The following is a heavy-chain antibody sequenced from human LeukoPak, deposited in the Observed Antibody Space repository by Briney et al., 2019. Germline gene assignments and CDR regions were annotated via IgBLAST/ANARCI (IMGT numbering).Heavy chain of an antibody. CDR2: IYPRDGST. J-gene: IGHJ4*02. CDR1: GYTVTSNY. CDR3: ARDQEGFDY. V-gene: IGHV1-46*01. Sequence: ASVKVSCKASGYTVTSNYIHWVRQAPGQGLEWMGMIYPRDGSTSYAQKFQGRVTVTRDTSTSTVHMELSGLRSEDTAVYYCARDQEGFDYWGQGTLVTVSS.